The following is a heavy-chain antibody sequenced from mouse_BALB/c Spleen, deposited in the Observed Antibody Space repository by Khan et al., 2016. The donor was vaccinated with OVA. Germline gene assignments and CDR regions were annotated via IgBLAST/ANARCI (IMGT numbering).Heavy chain of an antibody. CDR3: GRDRIDY. Sequence: VQLQQSGAELAKPGASVKMSCKASGYTFTTYWMHWVKQRPGQGLEWIGYINPTSGYTDYNQKFKDKATLTADKSSSTAYMQLSILTSDDCAVYYYGRDRIDYWGQDTTLTVSS. CDR1: GYTFTTYW. CDR2: INPTSGYT. J-gene: IGHJ2*01. V-gene: IGHV1-7*01.